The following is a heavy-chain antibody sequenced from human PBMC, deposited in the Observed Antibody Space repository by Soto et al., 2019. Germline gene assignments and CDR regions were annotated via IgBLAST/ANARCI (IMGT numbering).Heavy chain of an antibody. Sequence: SETLSLTCTVSGGSISSYDWGWIRQPPGKGLEWIGNIYYSGSTYYNPSLKSRVTISVDTSKNQFSLKLSSVTAADTAVYYCARWLGYGHHFDYWGQGTLVTVSS. V-gene: IGHV4-59*08. J-gene: IGHJ4*02. CDR1: GGSISSYD. D-gene: IGHD5-12*01. CDR2: IYYSGST. CDR3: ARWLGYGHHFDY.